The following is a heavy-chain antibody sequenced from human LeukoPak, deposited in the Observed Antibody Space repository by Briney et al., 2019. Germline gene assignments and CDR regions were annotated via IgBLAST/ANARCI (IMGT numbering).Heavy chain of an antibody. V-gene: IGHV1-69*13. D-gene: IGHD6-19*01. CDR1: GGTFSSYT. J-gene: IGHJ4*02. Sequence: GASVKVSCKASGGTFSSYTISWVRQAPGQGLEWMGGIIPIFGTANYAQKFQGRVTITADESTSTAYMELSSLRSEDTAVYYCARGDSSGWYYFDYWGQGTLVTVSS. CDR3: ARGDSSGWYYFDY. CDR2: IIPIFGTA.